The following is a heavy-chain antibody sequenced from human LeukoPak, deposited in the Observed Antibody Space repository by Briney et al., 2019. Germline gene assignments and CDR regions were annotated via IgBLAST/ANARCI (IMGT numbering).Heavy chain of an antibody. D-gene: IGHD3-10*01. V-gene: IGHV3-15*01. CDR2: VKSETDGGTT. CDR1: GFTFSHAC. J-gene: IGHJ5*02. Sequence: GGSLRLSCAASGFTFSHACMSWVRQAPGRGLEWVGRVKSETDGGTTDYAAPVKARFTISRDDSKNTLHLQMNSLKTEDTAVYYCTVVNFGSGTYPLGSWGQGTLVTVSS. CDR3: TVVNFGSGTYPLGS.